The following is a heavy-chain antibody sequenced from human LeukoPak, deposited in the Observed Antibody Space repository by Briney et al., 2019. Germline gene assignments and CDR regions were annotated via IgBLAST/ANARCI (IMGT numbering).Heavy chain of an antibody. Sequence: GGSLRLSCAASGFTFSSYAMSWVRQAPGKGLEWVSAISGSGGSTYYADSVKGRFTISRDNSKNTLYLQMNSLRAEDTAVYYCTKDSLGSSSKNWFDPWGQGTLVTVSS. CDR1: GFTFSSYA. V-gene: IGHV3-23*01. D-gene: IGHD6-13*01. J-gene: IGHJ5*02. CDR3: TKDSLGSSSKNWFDP. CDR2: ISGSGGST.